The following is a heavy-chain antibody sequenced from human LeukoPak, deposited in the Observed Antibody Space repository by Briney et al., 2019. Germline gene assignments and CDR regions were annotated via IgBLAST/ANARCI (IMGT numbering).Heavy chain of an antibody. D-gene: IGHD2-15*01. V-gene: IGHV4-30-4*01. Sequence: SETLSLTCAVYGVSFSGYYWSWIRQPPGKGLEWIGYIYYSGSTYYNPSLKSRVTISVDTSKNQFSLKLSSVTAADTAVYYCARVYLGGGSCYFDYWGQGTLVTVSS. CDR2: IYYSGST. CDR1: GVSFSGYY. J-gene: IGHJ4*02. CDR3: ARVYLGGGSCYFDY.